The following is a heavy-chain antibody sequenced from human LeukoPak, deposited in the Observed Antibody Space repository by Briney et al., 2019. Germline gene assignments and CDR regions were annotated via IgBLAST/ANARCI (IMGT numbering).Heavy chain of an antibody. CDR3: ARGPPGAKLNWFDP. CDR2: INPNSGGT. CDR1: GYTFTGYY. V-gene: IGHV1-2*02. D-gene: IGHD3-10*01. J-gene: IGHJ5*02. Sequence: ASVTVSCTASGYTFTGYYMHWVRQAPGQGLEWMGWINPNSGGTNYAQKFQGRVTMTRDTSISTAYMELSRLRSDDTAVYYCARGPPGAKLNWFDPWGQGTLVTVSS.